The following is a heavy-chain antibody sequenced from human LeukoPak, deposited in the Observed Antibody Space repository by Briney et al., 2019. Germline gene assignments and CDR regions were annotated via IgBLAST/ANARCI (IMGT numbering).Heavy chain of an antibody. CDR2: IQSDGSGT. CDR1: GSVFSNYW. J-gene: IGHJ4*02. D-gene: IGHD2-8*02. CDR3: ARDNTGSIDH. V-gene: IGHV3-74*01. Sequence: PGGSLRLSCTASGSVFSNYWMLWVRQAPGKGLEWVSLIQSDGSGTTYTDSMKGRFIISRDNAKNTLYLQMTSLTAEDTAVYYCARDNTGSIDHWGQGTLVTVSS.